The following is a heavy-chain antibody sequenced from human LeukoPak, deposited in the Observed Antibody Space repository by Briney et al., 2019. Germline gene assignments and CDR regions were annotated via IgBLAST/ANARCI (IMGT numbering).Heavy chain of an antibody. CDR1: SGTLSSYY. J-gene: IGHJ2*01. CDR2: TYYSGST. D-gene: IGHD3-22*01. V-gene: IGHV4-59*01. CDR3: AMRYTMIDVPSYWYFDL. Sequence: ADTLSLTCTVSSGTLSSYYWSWPPQPPGKALEWFGYTYYSGSTNYNPSLKSRVAIAVDTSKNQSSLKLSSVTAAATAVYYCAMRYTMIDVPSYWYFDLWGRGTLVTVSS.